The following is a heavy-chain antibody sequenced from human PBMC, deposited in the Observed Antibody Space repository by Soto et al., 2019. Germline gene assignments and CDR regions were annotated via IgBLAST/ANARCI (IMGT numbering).Heavy chain of an antibody. Sequence: TSETLSLTCTVSGGSISSYYWSWIRQPPGKGLEWIGYIYYSGSTNYNPSLKSRVTISVDTSKNQFSLKLSSVTAADTAVYYCARGPNYGDYAKFDYWGQGTLVTVSS. J-gene: IGHJ4*02. D-gene: IGHD4-17*01. V-gene: IGHV4-59*01. CDR3: ARGPNYGDYAKFDY. CDR1: GGSISSYY. CDR2: IYYSGST.